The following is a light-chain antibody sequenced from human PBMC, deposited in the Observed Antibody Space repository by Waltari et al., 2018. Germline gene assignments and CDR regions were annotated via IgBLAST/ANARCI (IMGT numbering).Light chain of an antibody. V-gene: IGKV2-28*01. J-gene: IGKJ2*01. CDR2: FGS. CDR1: QSLLHRNGYHY. Sequence: DIMMTQSPISLPVSPGEPAYISCRSSQSLLHRNGYHYLDWYLQKPGQAPQLLIYFGSNRASGVADRFSGSASGTDFTLKVSRVEAEDVGVYFCMQGLQIPFTFGQGTKLEI. CDR3: MQGLQIPFT.